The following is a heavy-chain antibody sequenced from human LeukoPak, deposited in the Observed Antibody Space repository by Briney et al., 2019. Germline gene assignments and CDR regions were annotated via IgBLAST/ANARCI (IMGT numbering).Heavy chain of an antibody. CDR3: VRGPHIAATSY. Sequence: GGSLRLSCAASGFTFSSYWMSWVRQAPGKGLEWVANIKQDGSEKQYVDSVKGRFAISRDNAKKSLYLQINTLRAEDTAVYYCVRGPHIAATSYWGQGTLVTVSS. CDR1: GFTFSSYW. CDR2: IKQDGSEK. D-gene: IGHD6-25*01. V-gene: IGHV3-7*03. J-gene: IGHJ4*02.